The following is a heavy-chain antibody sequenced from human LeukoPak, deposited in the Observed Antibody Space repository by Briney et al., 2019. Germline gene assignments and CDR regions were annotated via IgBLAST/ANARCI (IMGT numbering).Heavy chain of an antibody. V-gene: IGHV1-2*02. CDR2: INPNSGGT. CDR1: GYTFTCYY. J-gene: IGHJ5*02. D-gene: IGHD6-13*01. CDR3: ARAATRFYSSSWFNWFDP. Sequence: GASVKVSCKASGYTFTCYYMHWVRQAPGQGLEWMGWINPNSGGTNYAQKFQGRVTMTRDTSISTAYMELSRLRSDDTAVYYCARAATRFYSSSWFNWFDPWGQGTLVTVSS.